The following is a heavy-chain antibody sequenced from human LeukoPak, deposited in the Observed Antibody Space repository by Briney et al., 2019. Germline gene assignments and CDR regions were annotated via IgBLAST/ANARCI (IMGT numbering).Heavy chain of an antibody. J-gene: IGHJ3*02. CDR3: ARDQIPAAGRGAFDI. V-gene: IGHV4-59*01. CDR1: GGSISSYY. CDR2: IYYSGGT. Sequence: SSETLSLTCTVSGGSISSYYWSWIRQPPGKGLEWSGYIYYSGGTNYNPSLKSRVTISVDTSKKQFSLKLSSVTAADTAVYYCARDQIPAAGRGAFDIWGRGTMVTVSS. D-gene: IGHD6-13*01.